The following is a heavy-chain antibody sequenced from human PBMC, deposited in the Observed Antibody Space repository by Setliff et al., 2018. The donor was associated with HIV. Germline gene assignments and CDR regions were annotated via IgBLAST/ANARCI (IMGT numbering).Heavy chain of an antibody. CDR2: IYWDDDK. Sequence: GSGPTLVNPTQTLTLTCTFSGFSLSTSGVGVGWIRQPPGKALEWLALIYWDDDKRYSPSLKSRLTITKDTSKNQVVLTMTNMDPVDTATYYCAHSPGVVLWFREKAAFDIWGQGTMVTVSS. CDR1: GFSLSTSGVG. CDR3: AHSPGVVLWFREKAAFDI. J-gene: IGHJ3*02. D-gene: IGHD3-10*01. V-gene: IGHV2-5*02.